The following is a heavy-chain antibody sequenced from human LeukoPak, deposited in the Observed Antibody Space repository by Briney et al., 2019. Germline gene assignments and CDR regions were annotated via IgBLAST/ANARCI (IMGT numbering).Heavy chain of an antibody. V-gene: IGHV1-8*03. CDR2: LNPNSGNT. J-gene: IGHJ4*02. CDR1: GYTFTSFD. CDR3: ARRNLGYCSSSSCPLYYFDS. Sequence: ASVKVSCKASGYTFTSFDINWLRQATGQGLEWMGWLNPNSGNTGYAQKFQGRVTITRNTSISTAYMELSSLRSEDTAVYYCARRNLGYCSSSSCPLYYFDSWGQGTLVTISS. D-gene: IGHD2-2*01.